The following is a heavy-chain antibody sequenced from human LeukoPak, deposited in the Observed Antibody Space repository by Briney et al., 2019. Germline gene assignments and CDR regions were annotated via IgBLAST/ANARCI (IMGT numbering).Heavy chain of an antibody. CDR3: ARALDSLYSSGWPSAGY. Sequence: PGGSLRLSCTASGFTFSSYWMNWVRQAPGKGLEWVANIKHDGREKYHVDSVKGRFTISRDNAKNSLYLQMNSLRAEDTAVYYCARALDSLYSSGWPSAGYWGQGTLVTVSS. CDR1: GFTFSSYW. CDR2: IKHDGREK. V-gene: IGHV3-7*01. D-gene: IGHD6-19*01. J-gene: IGHJ4*02.